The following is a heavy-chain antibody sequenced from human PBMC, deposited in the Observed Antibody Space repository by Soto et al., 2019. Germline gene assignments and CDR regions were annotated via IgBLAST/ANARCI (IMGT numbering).Heavy chain of an antibody. V-gene: IGHV3-21*01. CDR3: AGLKPLRIIDGDYYGMDV. J-gene: IGHJ6*02. Sequence: EVQLVESGGGLVKPGGSLRLSCAASGFSFSIYTMNWVRQAPGKGLEWVSSISSSGTYIYYADSVKGRFTISRDNAKNSLYLQMNSLRADDTAVYYCAGLKPLRIIDGDYYGMDVWGQGTTVTVSS. D-gene: IGHD3-16*01. CDR2: ISSSGTYI. CDR1: GFSFSIYT.